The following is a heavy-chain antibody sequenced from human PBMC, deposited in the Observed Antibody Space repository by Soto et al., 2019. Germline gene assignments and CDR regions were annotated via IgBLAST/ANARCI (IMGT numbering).Heavy chain of an antibody. V-gene: IGHV3-23*01. CDR1: GFTFSTYA. CDR2: ISGSGGIT. Sequence: GGSLRLSCAASGFTFSTYAMSWVRQAPGKGLEWVSGISGSGGITYYADSVKGRFTISRDNSKNTLYLQMNSLRAEDTAVYYFARVYYPGIAVAGTWSLDYWGQGTLVTVPS. J-gene: IGHJ4*02. D-gene: IGHD6-19*01. CDR3: ARVYYPGIAVAGTWSLDY.